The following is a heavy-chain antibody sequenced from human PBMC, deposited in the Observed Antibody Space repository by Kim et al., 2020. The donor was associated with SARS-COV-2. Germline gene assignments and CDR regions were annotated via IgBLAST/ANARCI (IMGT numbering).Heavy chain of an antibody. V-gene: IGHV4-39*01. CDR3: ARHWKQQLFPDAFDI. CDR2: IYYSGST. J-gene: IGHJ3*02. Sequence: SETLSLTCTVSGCSISSSSYYWGWIRQPPGKGLEWIGSIYYSGSTYYNPSLKIRVTISVDTSKNQFSLKLSSVTAADTALYYCARHWKQQLFPDAFDIWGQGTMVTVSS. D-gene: IGHD6-13*01. CDR1: GCSISSSSYY.